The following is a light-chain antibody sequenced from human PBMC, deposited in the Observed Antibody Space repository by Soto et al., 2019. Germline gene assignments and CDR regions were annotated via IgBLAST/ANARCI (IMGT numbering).Light chain of an antibody. V-gene: IGKV1-5*01. J-gene: IGKJ1*01. Sequence: DIQMPQTPSTLTAYVAVRVTITFRASQSISSWLAWYQQKPGKAPKLLIYDASSLESGVPSRFSGSGSGTEFTLTISSLQPDDFATYYCQQYNSYSWTFVQGTKV. CDR1: QSISSW. CDR3: QQYNSYSWT. CDR2: DAS.